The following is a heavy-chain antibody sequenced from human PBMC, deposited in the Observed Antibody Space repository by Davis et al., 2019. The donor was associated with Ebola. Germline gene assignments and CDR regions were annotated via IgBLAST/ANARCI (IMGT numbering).Heavy chain of an antibody. Sequence: SETLSLTCTVSGGSISSGGYYWSWIRQPPGKGLEWIGEINHSGSTNYNPSLKSRVTISVDTSKNQFSLKLSSVTAADTAVYYCARGDYCSSTSCFLYYYYGMDVWGQGTTVTVSS. CDR2: INHSGST. CDR3: ARGDYCSSTSCFLYYYYGMDV. J-gene: IGHJ6*02. CDR1: GGSISSGGYY. D-gene: IGHD2-2*01. V-gene: IGHV4-39*07.